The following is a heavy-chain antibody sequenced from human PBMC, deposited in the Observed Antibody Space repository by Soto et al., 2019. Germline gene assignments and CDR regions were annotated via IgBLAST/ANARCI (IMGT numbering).Heavy chain of an antibody. CDR3: ALDYYDSSGYYNGNY. CDR1: GFTFSSYW. CDR2: IKQDGSEK. V-gene: IGHV3-7*03. J-gene: IGHJ4*02. Sequence: PGGSLRLSCAASGFTFSSYWMSWVRQAPGKGLEWVANIKQDGSEKYYVDSVKGRFTISRDNAKNSLYLQMNSLRAEDTAVYHCALDYYDSSGYYNGNYWGQGTLVTVSS. D-gene: IGHD3-22*01.